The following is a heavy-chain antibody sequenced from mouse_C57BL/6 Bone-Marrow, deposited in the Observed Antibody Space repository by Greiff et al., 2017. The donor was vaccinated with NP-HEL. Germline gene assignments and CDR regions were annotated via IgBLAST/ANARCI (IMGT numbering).Heavy chain of an antibody. D-gene: IGHD1-1*01. V-gene: IGHV5-17*01. Sequence: DAPLVESGGGLVPPFFSLPPSFSSSFFPFLSSFIHFFLPSPYNGLYCFAYIISFISTIYYADTVKGRFTISRDNAKNTLFLQMTSLRSEDTAMYYCARRGHYYGSSSWFAYWGQGTLVTVSA. CDR1: FFPFLSSF. CDR3: ARRGHYYGSSSWFAY. J-gene: IGHJ3*01. CDR2: IISFISTI.